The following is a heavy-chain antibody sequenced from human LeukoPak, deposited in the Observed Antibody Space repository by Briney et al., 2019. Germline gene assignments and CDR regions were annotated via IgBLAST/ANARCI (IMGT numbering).Heavy chain of an antibody. D-gene: IGHD3-10*01. CDR3: AKVFMVLLHTDYGMDV. CDR2: IRYDGSNK. V-gene: IGHV3-30*02. CDR1: GFTFSSYG. J-gene: IGHJ6*02. Sequence: PGGSLRLSCAASGFTFSSYGMHWVRQAPGKGLEWVAFIRYDGSNKYYADSVKGRFTISRDNSKNTLYLQMNSLRPEDTAVYYCAKVFMVLLHTDYGMDVWGQGTTVTVSS.